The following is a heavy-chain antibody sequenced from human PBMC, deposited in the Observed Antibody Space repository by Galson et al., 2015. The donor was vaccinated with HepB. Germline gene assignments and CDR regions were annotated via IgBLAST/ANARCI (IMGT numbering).Heavy chain of an antibody. CDR3: ARELSVASKSYYFDY. Sequence: SVKVSCKASGYTFTGYYMHWVRQAPGQGLEWMGRINPNSGGTNYAQKFQGRVTMTRDTSISTGYMELSRLISNDTAVYYCARELSVASKSYYFDYWGQGTLVTVSS. J-gene: IGHJ4*02. CDR1: GYTFTGYY. V-gene: IGHV1-2*06. CDR2: INPNSGGT. D-gene: IGHD6-19*01.